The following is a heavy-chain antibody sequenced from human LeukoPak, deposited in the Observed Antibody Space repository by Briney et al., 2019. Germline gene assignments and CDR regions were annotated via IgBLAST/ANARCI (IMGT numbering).Heavy chain of an antibody. V-gene: IGHV3-48*01. CDR3: ARDYYGDYYFDN. J-gene: IGHJ4*02. CDR2: ITSSSNI. D-gene: IGHD4-17*01. CDR1: GFTFSTYS. Sequence: PGGSLRLSCAASGFTFSTYSMNWVRHAPGKGLEWISYITSSSNIYYADSVKGRFTISRDNAKNSLYLQMNSLRAEDTAVYYCARDYYGDYYFDNWGQGTLVTVSS.